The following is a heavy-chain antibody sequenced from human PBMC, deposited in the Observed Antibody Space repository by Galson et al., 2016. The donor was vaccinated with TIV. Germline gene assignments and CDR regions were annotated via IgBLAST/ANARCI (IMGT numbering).Heavy chain of an antibody. CDR3: ARTPGTTGDTQDGS. CDR2: IIPVLGMA. D-gene: IGHD1-1*01. Sequence: SVKVSCKASGGSLSTYLISWVRQAPGQGLEWMGRIIPVLGMANYAQKFQGRVTITADRSTSTFYMELNSLRSEDTAVYHCARTPGTTGDTQDGSWGQGTLVTVSS. V-gene: IGHV1-69*02. CDR1: GGSLSTYL. J-gene: IGHJ5*02.